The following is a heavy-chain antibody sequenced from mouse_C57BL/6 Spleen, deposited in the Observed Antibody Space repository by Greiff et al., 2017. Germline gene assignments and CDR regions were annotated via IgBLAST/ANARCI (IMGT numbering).Heavy chain of an antibody. CDR3: ARLGGRGGYFDY. V-gene: IGHV1-39*01. J-gene: IGHJ2*01. CDR2: INPNYGTT. CDR1: GYSFTDYN. Sequence: EVQLQESGPELVKPGASVKISCKASGYSFTDYNMNWVKQSNGKSLEWIGVINPNYGTTSYNQKFQGKATFTVDQSSSTAYMQLNSLTSEDSAVYYCARLGGRGGYFDYWGQGTTLTVSS.